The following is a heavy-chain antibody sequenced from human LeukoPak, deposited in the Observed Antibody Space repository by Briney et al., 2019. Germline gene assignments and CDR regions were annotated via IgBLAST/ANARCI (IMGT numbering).Heavy chain of an antibody. Sequence: GGSLILSCAASGFTFSSYEMNWVRQAPGKGLQWVSYISSSGSTIYYADSVKGRFTISRDNAKNSLYLQMNSLRAEDTAVYYCATRIAAAARLAFDIWGQGTLVTVSS. CDR1: GFTFSSYE. J-gene: IGHJ3*02. V-gene: IGHV3-48*03. CDR3: ATRIAAAARLAFDI. D-gene: IGHD6-13*01. CDR2: ISSSGSTI.